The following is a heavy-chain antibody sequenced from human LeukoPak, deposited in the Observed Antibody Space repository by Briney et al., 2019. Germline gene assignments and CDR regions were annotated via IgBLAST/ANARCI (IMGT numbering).Heavy chain of an antibody. CDR3: AKVGAIGRLTYFFDC. J-gene: IGHJ4*02. Sequence: PGRSLRLSCAASGFTFSNYGMHWVRQAPGKGLEWVAVIWYDGSNEYYADSVKGRFTISRDNSKNTLYLQMNSLRAEDTAVYYCAKVGAIGRLTYFFDCWGQGTLVTVSS. D-gene: IGHD3-16*01. CDR2: IWYDGSNE. V-gene: IGHV3-33*06. CDR1: GFTFSNYG.